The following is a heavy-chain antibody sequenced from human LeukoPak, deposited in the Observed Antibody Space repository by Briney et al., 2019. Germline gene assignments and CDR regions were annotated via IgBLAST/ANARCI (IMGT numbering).Heavy chain of an antibody. CDR3: ARANWGHPMYYFDY. J-gene: IGHJ4*02. Sequence: GGSLRLSCAASGFTVSSNYMSCVRQAPGKGLEWVSIIYSGGSTYYADSVKGRFTISRDNSKNTLYLQMNSLRAEDTAVYYCARANWGHPMYYFDYWGQGTLVTVSS. D-gene: IGHD7-27*01. CDR2: IYSGGST. CDR1: GFTVSSNY. V-gene: IGHV3-66*01.